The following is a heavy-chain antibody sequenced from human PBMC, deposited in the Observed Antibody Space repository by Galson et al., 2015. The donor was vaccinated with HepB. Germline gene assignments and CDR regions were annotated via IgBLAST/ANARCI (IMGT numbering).Heavy chain of an antibody. D-gene: IGHD3-10*02. CDR1: GLIFSNAW. CDR3: TTDYADITMFPGGRRKYHFDY. V-gene: IGHV3-15*01. Sequence: SLRLSCAASGLIFSNAWMYWVRQAPGKGLEWVGRIRSKADGGTTDYAAPVKGRFTISRDDSKNTQYLQMNSLQSEDTAVYYCTTDYADITMFPGGRRKYHFDYWGQGTLVTVSS. J-gene: IGHJ4*02. CDR2: IRSKADGGTT.